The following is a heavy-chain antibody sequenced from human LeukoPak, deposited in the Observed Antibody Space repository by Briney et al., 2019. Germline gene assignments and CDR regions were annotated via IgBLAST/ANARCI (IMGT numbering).Heavy chain of an antibody. V-gene: IGHV4-34*01. D-gene: IGHD3-16*01. CDR2: INHSGST. Sequence: SETLSLTCAVYGGSFSGYYWSWLRQPPGKGLEWIGEINHSGSTNYNPSLKSRVTISVDTSKNQFSLKLSSVTAADTAVYYCARGQGPIRGGISYYFDYWGQGTLVTVSS. CDR3: ARGQGPIRGGISYYFDY. J-gene: IGHJ4*02. CDR1: GGSFSGYY.